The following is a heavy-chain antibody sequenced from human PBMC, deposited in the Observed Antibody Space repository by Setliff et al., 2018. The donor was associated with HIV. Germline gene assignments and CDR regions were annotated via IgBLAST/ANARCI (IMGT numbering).Heavy chain of an antibody. J-gene: IGHJ4*02. CDR3: ARAGAYYYDGSGYKIFTHFDS. CDR2: IDTNTGKP. V-gene: IGHV7-4-1*02. D-gene: IGHD3-22*01. CDR1: GHSFTDYY. Sequence: ASVKVSCKASGHSFTDYYMHWVRQAPGQGLEWMGWIDTNTGKPTYVQGTTGRFVFSLDTSVNATYLQITALKTEDTAVYYCARAGAYYYDGSGYKIFTHFDSWGQGTLVTSPQ.